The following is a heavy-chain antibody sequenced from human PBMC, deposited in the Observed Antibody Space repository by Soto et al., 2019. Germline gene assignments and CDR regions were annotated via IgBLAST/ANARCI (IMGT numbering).Heavy chain of an antibody. D-gene: IGHD3-3*01. CDR2: IKSKTDGGTT. J-gene: IGHJ5*02. CDR3: TTETIFGVVISTVGWFDP. Sequence: PGGSLRLSCAASGFTFSNAWMSWVRQAPGKGLEWVGRIKSKTDGGTTDYAAPVKGRFTISRDDSKNTLYLQMNSLKTEDTAVYYCTTETIFGVVISTVGWFDPWGQGTLVTVSS. CDR1: GFTFSNAW. V-gene: IGHV3-15*01.